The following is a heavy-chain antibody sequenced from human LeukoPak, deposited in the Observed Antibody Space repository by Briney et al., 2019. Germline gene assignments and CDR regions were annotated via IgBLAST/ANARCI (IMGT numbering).Heavy chain of an antibody. CDR2: IYHSGST. V-gene: IGHV4-30-2*01. CDR1: GGSISSGGYS. CDR3: ARGSYSGSYYFDY. J-gene: IGHJ4*02. D-gene: IGHD1-26*01. Sequence: SQTLSLTCAVSGGSISSGGYSWSWIRQPPGKGLEWIGYIYHSGSTYYNPSLKSRVTISVDRSKNQFSLKLSSVTAADTAVYYCARGSYSGSYYFDYWGQGTLVTVSS.